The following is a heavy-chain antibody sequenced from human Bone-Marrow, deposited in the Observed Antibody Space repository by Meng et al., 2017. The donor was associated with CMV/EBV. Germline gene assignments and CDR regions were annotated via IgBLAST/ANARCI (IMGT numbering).Heavy chain of an antibody. J-gene: IGHJ3*02. CDR1: GGTSNTYT. D-gene: IGHD1-26*01. Sequence: SVKVSCKASGGTSNTYTFNWVRQAPGRGLEWMGGIIPIFGTANYAQKFQGRVTITTDESTSTAYMELSSLRSEDTAVYYCAGHSGSYEHDAFDIWGQGTMVTVSS. CDR3: AGHSGSYEHDAFDI. V-gene: IGHV1-69*05. CDR2: IIPIFGTA.